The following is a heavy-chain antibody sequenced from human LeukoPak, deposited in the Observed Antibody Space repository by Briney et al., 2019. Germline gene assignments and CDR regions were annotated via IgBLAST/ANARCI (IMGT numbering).Heavy chain of an antibody. Sequence: GGSLRLSCAASGFTFSSYGMHWVHQAPGKGLEWVAVIWYDGSNKYYADSVKGRFTISRDNSKNTLYLQMNSLRAEDTAVYYCARDSRGAVAGTRRSYYYYYGMDVWGQGTTVTVSS. J-gene: IGHJ6*02. CDR2: IWYDGSNK. V-gene: IGHV3-33*01. CDR1: GFTFSSYG. D-gene: IGHD6-19*01. CDR3: ARDSRGAVAGTRRSYYYYYGMDV.